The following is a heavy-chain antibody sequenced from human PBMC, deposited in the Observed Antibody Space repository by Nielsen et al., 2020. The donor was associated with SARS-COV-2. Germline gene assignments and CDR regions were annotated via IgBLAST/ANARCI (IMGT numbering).Heavy chain of an antibody. CDR2: ISSSSSYT. D-gene: IGHD6-19*01. CDR3: ARESVTGTDAFDI. J-gene: IGHJ3*02. V-gene: IGHV3-21*05. Sequence: GESLKISCSASGFTFSSYAMHWIRQAPGKGLEWVSYISSSSSYTNYADSVKGRFTISRDDSENTAYLQMNSLRAEDTAVYYCARESVTGTDAFDIWGQGTVVTVSS. CDR1: GFTFSSYA.